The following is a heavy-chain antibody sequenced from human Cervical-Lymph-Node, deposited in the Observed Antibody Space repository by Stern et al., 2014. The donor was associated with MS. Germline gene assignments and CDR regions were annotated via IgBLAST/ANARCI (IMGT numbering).Heavy chain of an antibody. J-gene: IGHJ4*02. CDR2: CSTASTYI. CDR3: VRDVDYDF. Sequence: EVQLVESGGGLVKPGGSLRLACEVSGFSFSNYSMNWVRQAQGKGLEGGSSCSTASTYIAYGDSVKGRFIISRDNAKKSLYLQMDSLRVEDTAIYYCVRDVDYDFWGQGILVIVSS. CDR1: GFSFSNYS. V-gene: IGHV3-21*01.